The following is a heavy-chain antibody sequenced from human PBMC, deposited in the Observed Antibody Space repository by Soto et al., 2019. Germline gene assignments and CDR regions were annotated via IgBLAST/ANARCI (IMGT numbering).Heavy chain of an antibody. CDR1: GFTFSTYA. D-gene: IGHD2-8*02. V-gene: IGHV3-23*01. CDR2: IIGSGINT. Sequence: DVQLLESGGGLIHPGGSLRLSCAASGFTFSTYAMNWVRQVPGKGPEWVSSIIGSGINTYYTDSVKGRFTISRDNSKSTLHLLMNSLRVEDTAVYYCAKGALGQCAGAICYQCDSWGQGTLVTVAS. J-gene: IGHJ4*02. CDR3: AKGALGQCAGAICYQCDS.